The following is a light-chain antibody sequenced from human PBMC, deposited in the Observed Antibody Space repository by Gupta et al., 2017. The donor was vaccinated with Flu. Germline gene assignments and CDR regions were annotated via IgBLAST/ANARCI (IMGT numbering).Light chain of an antibody. V-gene: IGLV2-8*01. CDR1: SGHVGGYNY. J-gene: IGLJ1*01. Sequence: QSPLTQPPAASGAPGQSVTISCTGTSGHVGGYNYVSCYQQHPGKAPRLMIYEVSKRPSGVPDRFSGSKSGNTASLTVSGLQAEDEADYYCSSYAGSNNLDVFGTGTKVTVL. CDR2: EVS. CDR3: SSYAGSNNLDV.